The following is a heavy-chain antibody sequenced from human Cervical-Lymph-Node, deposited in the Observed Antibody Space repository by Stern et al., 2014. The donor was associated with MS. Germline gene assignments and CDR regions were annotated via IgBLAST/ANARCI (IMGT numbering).Heavy chain of an antibody. CDR2: IYWDYDK. D-gene: IGHD2-15*01. CDR3: AHSRVKYCRGGTCYSSLFDF. J-gene: IGHJ5*01. V-gene: IGHV2-5*02. Sequence: QVTLRESGPTLVKPTQTLTLTCTVSGFSLSTPGVGVGWIRQPPVKALEWLALIYWDYDKLYSPSLKNRLTIIKDTSKSQVILTMTNVDPVDTATYYCAHSRVKYCRGGTCYSSLFDFWGQGTLITVSS. CDR1: GFSLSTPGVG.